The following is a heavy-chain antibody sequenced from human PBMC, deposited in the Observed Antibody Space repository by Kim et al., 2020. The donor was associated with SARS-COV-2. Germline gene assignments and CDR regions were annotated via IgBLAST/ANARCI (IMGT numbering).Heavy chain of an antibody. J-gene: IGHJ5*02. CDR2: IYYSGST. CDR1: GGSISSSSYY. Sequence: SETLSLTCTVSGGSISSSSYYWGWIRQPPGKGLEWIGSIYYSGSTYYNPSLKSRVTISVDTSKNQFSLKLSSVTAADTAVYYCAKLRGTYYYDSYRFDP. CDR3: AKLRGTYYYDSYRFDP. V-gene: IGHV4-39*01. D-gene: IGHD3-22*01.